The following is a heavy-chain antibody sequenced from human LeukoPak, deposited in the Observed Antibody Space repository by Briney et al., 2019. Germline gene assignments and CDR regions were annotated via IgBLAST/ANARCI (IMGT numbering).Heavy chain of an antibody. V-gene: IGHV3-66*01. J-gene: IGHJ3*02. CDR1: GFTVSSNY. CDR3: ARDRARGDFWSGYYQGDAFDI. D-gene: IGHD3-3*01. CDR2: IYSGGST. Sequence: GGSLRLSCAASGFTVSSNYMSWVRQAPGKGLEWVSVIYSGGSTHYADSVKGRFTISRDNSKNTLYLQMNSLRAEDTAVYYCARDRARGDFWSGYYQGDAFDIWGQGTMVTVSS.